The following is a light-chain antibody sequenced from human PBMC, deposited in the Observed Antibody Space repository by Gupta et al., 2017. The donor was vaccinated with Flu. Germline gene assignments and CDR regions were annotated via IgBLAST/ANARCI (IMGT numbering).Light chain of an antibody. CDR2: GDR. J-gene: IGLJ3*02. CDR1: RSNIGAGSD. V-gene: IGLV1-40*01. Sequence: QSVLTQPPSVSGAPGQRVPIPCPGSRSNIGAGSDVHWYQQRPATAPKLLIYGDRERHSGVPDRFSGSKSGTSAALAITGLQAEEEADYYCQSYDISRSASVFGGGTRLTVL. CDR3: QSYDISRSASV.